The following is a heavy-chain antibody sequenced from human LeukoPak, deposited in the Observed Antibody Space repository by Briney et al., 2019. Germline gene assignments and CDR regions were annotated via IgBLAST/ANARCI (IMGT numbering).Heavy chain of an antibody. D-gene: IGHD3-10*01. Sequence: GGSLRLSCAASGFIFSNYGMHWVRQAPGKGLEWVAYIWHDVSDRYYGDSVKGRFTISRDNSKNTLYLQMNSLRVEDTAVYYCAKRTSTGSTDLYYSYVDVWGKGTTVTVSS. V-gene: IGHV3-30*02. CDR2: IWHDVSDR. CDR3: AKRTSTGSTDLYYSYVDV. J-gene: IGHJ6*03. CDR1: GFIFSNYG.